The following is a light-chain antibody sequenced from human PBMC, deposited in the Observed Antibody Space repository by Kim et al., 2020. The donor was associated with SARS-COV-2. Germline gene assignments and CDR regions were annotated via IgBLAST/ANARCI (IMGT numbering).Light chain of an antibody. Sequence: DIQMTQSPSSLSASVGDRVTITCQASQDISNYLNWYQQKPGKAPKLLIYDASNLETGVPSRFSGSGSGTDFTFTISSLQPEDIATYYCQQYDNPYIFGQGTKLEIK. CDR1: QDISNY. J-gene: IGKJ2*01. V-gene: IGKV1-33*01. CDR3: QQYDNPYI. CDR2: DAS.